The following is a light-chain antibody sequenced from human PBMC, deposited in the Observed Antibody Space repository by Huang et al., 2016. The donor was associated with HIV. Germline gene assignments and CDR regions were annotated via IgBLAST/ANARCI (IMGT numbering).Light chain of an antibody. Sequence: IQMTQSPASLSASVGDRVTITCRASQDIGNDLGWYQQRLGKAPKLLVSTASHLQSGVPSRFTGSGSGTHFTLTISGLQPEDFATYYCLQDYTYPWT. J-gene: IGKJ1*01. CDR1: QDIGND. V-gene: IGKV1-6*01. CDR2: TAS. CDR3: LQDYTYPWT.